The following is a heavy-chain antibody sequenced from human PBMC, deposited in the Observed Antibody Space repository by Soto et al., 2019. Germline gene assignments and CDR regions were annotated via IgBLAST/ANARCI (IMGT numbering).Heavy chain of an antibody. CDR3: ARDRKGLRYFEPQDAFDI. CDR1: GFTFSSYG. Sequence: GGSLRLSCAASGFTFSSYGMHWVRQAPGKGLEWVAVIWYDGSNKYYADSVKGRFTISRDNSKNTLYLQMNSLRAEDTAVYYCARDRKGLRYFEPQDAFDIWGQGTMVTVSS. J-gene: IGHJ3*02. CDR2: IWYDGSNK. V-gene: IGHV3-33*01. D-gene: IGHD3-9*01.